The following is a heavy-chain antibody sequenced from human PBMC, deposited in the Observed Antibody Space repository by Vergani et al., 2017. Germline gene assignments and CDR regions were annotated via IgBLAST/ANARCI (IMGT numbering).Heavy chain of an antibody. Sequence: QVQLVESGGGVVQPGRSLRLSCAASGFTFSSYAMHWVRQAPGKGLEWVAVTSYDGSNKYYADSVKGRFTISRDNSKNTLYLQMNSLRAEDTAVYYCARXGSSGNYYYYYMDVWGKGTTVTVSS. D-gene: IGHD1-1*01. CDR1: GFTFSSYA. CDR3: ARXGSSGNYYYYYMDV. J-gene: IGHJ6*03. V-gene: IGHV3-30-3*01. CDR2: TSYDGSNK.